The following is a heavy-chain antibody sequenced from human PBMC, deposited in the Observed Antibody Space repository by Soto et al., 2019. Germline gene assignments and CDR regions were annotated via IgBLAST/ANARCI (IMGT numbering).Heavy chain of an antibody. CDR1: GGSFSGYY. CDR2: INHSGST. D-gene: IGHD5-12*01. CDR3: ARGRWLRSSVDY. Sequence: LCLTCAVYGGSFSGYYWSWIRQPPGKGLEWIGEINHSGSTNYNPSLKSRVTISVDTSKNQLSLKLSSVTAADTAVYYCARGRWLRSSVDYWGQGTLVTVSS. J-gene: IGHJ4*02. V-gene: IGHV4-34*01.